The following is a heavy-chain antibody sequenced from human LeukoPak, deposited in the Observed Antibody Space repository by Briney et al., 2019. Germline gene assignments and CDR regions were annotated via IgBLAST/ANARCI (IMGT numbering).Heavy chain of an antibody. J-gene: IGHJ5*02. CDR1: GGSFSGYY. CDR3: ARVDTAINPTDLGLFDP. Sequence: SETLSLTCAVYGGSFSGYYWGWIRQPPGKGLEWIGSIYHSGSTYYNPSLKSRVTISVDTSKNQFSLKLSSVTAADTAVYYCARVDTAINPTDLGLFDPWGQGTLVTVSS. D-gene: IGHD5-18*01. CDR2: IYHSGST. V-gene: IGHV4-38-2*01.